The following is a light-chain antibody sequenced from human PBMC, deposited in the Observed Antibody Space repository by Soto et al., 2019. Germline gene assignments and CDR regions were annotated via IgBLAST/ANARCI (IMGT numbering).Light chain of an antibody. V-gene: IGKV1-39*01. CDR3: LQTDSVPYT. CDR2: FAS. Sequence: DIQMTQSPSSLSASVGDRVTLTCRASQSISSYLNWYQLKPGRPPKLLIYFASSLQAGVPSRFSGAGSETDFTLTITDLQPEDVTSYFWLQTDSVPYTFGQGT. CDR1: QSISSY. J-gene: IGKJ2*01.